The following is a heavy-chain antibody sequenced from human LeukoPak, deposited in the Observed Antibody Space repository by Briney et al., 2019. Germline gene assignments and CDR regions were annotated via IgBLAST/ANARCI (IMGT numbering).Heavy chain of an antibody. D-gene: IGHD4-17*01. CDR2: VYYNGTT. CDR1: VGSIISYY. V-gene: IGHV4-59*01. J-gene: IGHJ5*02. CDR3: VRSKSGTYGCFDP. Sequence: PSETLSLTRTVSVGSIISYYWCWIRQPPREGREGSGYVYYNGTTNYNPSLKSRVTLSVDTSKNQFSLKVTSVTAAETAVYYCVRSKSGTYGCFDPWGQGTLVTVSS.